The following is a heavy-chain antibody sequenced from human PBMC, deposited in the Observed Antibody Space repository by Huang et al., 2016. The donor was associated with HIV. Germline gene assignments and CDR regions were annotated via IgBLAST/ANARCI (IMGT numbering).Heavy chain of an antibody. CDR1: GYAFTSYY. CDR2: INPSGGST. J-gene: IGHJ4*02. V-gene: IGHV1-46*01. Sequence: QVQLVQSGAEVKKPGASVKVSCKASGYAFTSYYMHWVRQAPGQGLEGLGIINPSGGSTSDAKKFQGRVTTTRDTSTNTVFMELSSLRSEDTAVYYCARDRDFYDSSGYWGFNYFDYWGQGTLVTVSS. CDR3: ARDRDFYDSSGYWGFNYFDY. D-gene: IGHD3-22*01.